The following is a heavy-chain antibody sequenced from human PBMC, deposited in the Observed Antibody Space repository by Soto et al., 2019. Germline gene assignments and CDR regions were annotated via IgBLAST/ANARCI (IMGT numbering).Heavy chain of an antibody. V-gene: IGHV4-38-2*02. CDR3: ARVTMVIRDSDHFGVDV. D-gene: IGHD4-17*01. Sequence: PSETLSLTCLVSGFPISSTYSWGWIRQPPGKGLEWIGSISHSGTTSYSPSLTSRVSTSVDTSKNQVSLKLTSVTAADTAVYFCARVTMVIRDSDHFGVDVWGHGTTVTVSS. CDR2: ISHSGTT. J-gene: IGHJ6*02. CDR1: GFPISSTYS.